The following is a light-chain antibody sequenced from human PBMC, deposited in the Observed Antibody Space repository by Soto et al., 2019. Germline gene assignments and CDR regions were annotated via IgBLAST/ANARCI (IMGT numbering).Light chain of an antibody. Sequence: HSALTQPASVSGSPGQSITISCTGTSSDVGGYNYVSWYQQHPGKAPKLMIYDVSNRPSGVSNRFSGSKSGNTASLTISGLQAEDEADYYCSSYTSSSTLDVVFGLGTKLIVL. J-gene: IGLJ2*01. CDR2: DVS. CDR1: SSDVGGYNY. CDR3: SSYTSSSTLDVV. V-gene: IGLV2-14*01.